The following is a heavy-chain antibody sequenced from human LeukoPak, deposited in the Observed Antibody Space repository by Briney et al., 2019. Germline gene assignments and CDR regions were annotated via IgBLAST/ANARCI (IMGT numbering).Heavy chain of an antibody. J-gene: IGHJ4*02. D-gene: IGHD5-24*01. CDR3: ARYEMATIQFFDY. CDR2: ISYSGST. V-gene: IGHV4-59*02. CDR1: GGSVSAYY. Sequence: PSETLSLTCTVSGGSVSAYYWSWIRQPPGKGLEWIGYISYSGSTKYNPSLKSRVTISVDTSKNQFSLKLSSVTAADTAVYYCARYEMATIQFFDYWGQGTLFTVSS.